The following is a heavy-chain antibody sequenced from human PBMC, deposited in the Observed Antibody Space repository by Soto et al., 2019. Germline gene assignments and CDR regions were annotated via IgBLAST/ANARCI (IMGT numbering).Heavy chain of an antibody. Sequence: SETLSLTCTVSGGSISNYYWSWIRQPPGKGLEWIGYIYYSGSTNYNPSLKSRVTISVDTSKNQFSLKLSSVTAADTAVYYCARGGIQWLNWFDPWGQGTLVTVSS. CDR1: GGSISNYY. D-gene: IGHD6-19*01. V-gene: IGHV4-59*01. CDR2: IYYSGST. CDR3: ARGGIQWLNWFDP. J-gene: IGHJ5*02.